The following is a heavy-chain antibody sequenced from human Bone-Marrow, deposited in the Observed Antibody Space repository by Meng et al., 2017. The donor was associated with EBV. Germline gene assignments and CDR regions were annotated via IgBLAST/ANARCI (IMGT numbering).Heavy chain of an antibody. V-gene: IGHV1-69*01. CDR1: GGTFRSDA. J-gene: IGHJ4*02. CDR3: ASESGRGFTPDY. Sequence: VEVVQSGAGGKKPGSSVNVSCKTSGGTFRSDAMSRVRQAPGKGFEWMGGLIPMSDAPHYAQKFQGRVTITADESTSTHYMDLSGLRSEDTAVYYCASESGRGFTPDYWGQGTLVTVSS. CDR2: LIPMSDAP. D-gene: IGHD3-10*01.